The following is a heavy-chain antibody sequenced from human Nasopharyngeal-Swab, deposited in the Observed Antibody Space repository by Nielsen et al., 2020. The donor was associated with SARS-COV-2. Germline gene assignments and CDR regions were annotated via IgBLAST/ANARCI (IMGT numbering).Heavy chain of an antibody. J-gene: IGHJ4*02. D-gene: IGHD3-10*01. V-gene: IGHV3-11*01. CDR2: ISSSGSTI. CDR3: ATPEVGFGGPDY. Sequence: GESLKISCAASGFTFRDYYMSWIRQAPGKGLEWVSYISSSGSTIYYADSVKGRFTISRDNAKNSLYLQMNSLRAEDTAVYYCATPEVGFGGPDYWGQGTLVTVSS. CDR1: GFTFRDYY.